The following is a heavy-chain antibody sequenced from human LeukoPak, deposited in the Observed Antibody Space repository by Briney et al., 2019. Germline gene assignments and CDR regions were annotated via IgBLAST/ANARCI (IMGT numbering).Heavy chain of an antibody. V-gene: IGHV1-69*06. CDR3: ARDAGDSSGYYYVGGALSYAFDI. D-gene: IGHD3-22*01. CDR2: IIPIFGTA. CDR1: GGTFSSYA. J-gene: IGHJ3*02. Sequence: SVKVSCKASGGTFSSYAISWVRQAPGQGLEWMGGIIPIFGTANYAQKFQGRVTITADKSTSTVYMELSSLRSEDTAVYYCARDAGDSSGYYYVGGALSYAFDIWGQGTMVTVSS.